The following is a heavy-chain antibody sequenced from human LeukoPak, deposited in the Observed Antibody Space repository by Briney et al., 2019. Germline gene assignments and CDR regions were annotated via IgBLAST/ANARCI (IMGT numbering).Heavy chain of an antibody. CDR1: GYTFTSYD. Sequence: ASVKVSCKASGYTFTSYDINWVRQATGQGLEWMGWMNPNSGNTGYAQKFQGRVTITRNTSISTAYMELSSLRSEDTAVYYCARDGSYYVCGSYRYVGYFDYWGQGTLVTVSS. D-gene: IGHD3-16*02. V-gene: IGHV1-8*03. CDR2: MNPNSGNT. J-gene: IGHJ4*02. CDR3: ARDGSYYVCGSYRYVGYFDY.